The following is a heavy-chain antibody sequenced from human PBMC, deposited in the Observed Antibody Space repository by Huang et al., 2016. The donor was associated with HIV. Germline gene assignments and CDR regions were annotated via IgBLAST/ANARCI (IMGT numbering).Heavy chain of an antibody. CDR2: NYYSGNT. Sequence: QLQLQESGPGLVKPSETLSLTCTVSGGSISSSTYYWGWIRQPPGTGLEWIGTNYYSGNTYYNPSLSSRFTISADTSKNQFSLRLNSVTAADTAVYYCARLLVYSINWFDPWGQGTLVTVSS. CDR1: GGSISSSTYY. J-gene: IGHJ5*02. V-gene: IGHV4-39*01. D-gene: IGHD4-4*01. CDR3: ARLLVYSINWFDP.